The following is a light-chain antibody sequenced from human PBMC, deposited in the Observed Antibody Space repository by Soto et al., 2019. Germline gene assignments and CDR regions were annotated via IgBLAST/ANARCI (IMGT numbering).Light chain of an antibody. CDR2: ATS. V-gene: IGKV1-39*01. CDR1: QTVPTF. CDR3: QQSYNTPFT. J-gene: IGKJ3*01. Sequence: IQMTQSPSSLSASVGATVTITCRASQTVPTFLNWYQRKPGKPPKLLIYATSSLEGGVPSRFSGSGSWTDFTLTINSLQPEDFPTYYCQQSYNTPFTFGPGAEVDL.